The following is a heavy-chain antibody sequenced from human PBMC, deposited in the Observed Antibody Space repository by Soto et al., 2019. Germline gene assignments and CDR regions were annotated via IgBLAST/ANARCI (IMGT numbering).Heavy chain of an antibody. J-gene: IGHJ6*02. Sequence: GASVKPSCKACGGRIRSYAISWVRQAPKQGLEWMGGIIPIFGTANYAQKFQGRVTITADESTSTAYTELSSLRSEDTAVYYCARSPPYCSSTSCQIGGYYYYYGMDVWGQGTTVTVSS. CDR2: IIPIFGTA. CDR1: GGRIRSYA. V-gene: IGHV1-69*13. D-gene: IGHD2-2*01. CDR3: ARSPPYCSSTSCQIGGYYYYYGMDV.